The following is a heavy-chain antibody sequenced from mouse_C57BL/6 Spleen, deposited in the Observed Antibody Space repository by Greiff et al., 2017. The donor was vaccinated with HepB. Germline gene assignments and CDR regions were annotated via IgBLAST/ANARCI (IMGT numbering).Heavy chain of an antibody. J-gene: IGHJ3*01. CDR1: GYTFTSYW. CDR3: ARGYVFAY. D-gene: IGHD2-2*01. V-gene: IGHV1-69*01. CDR2: IDPSDSYT. Sequence: VQLQQPGAELVMPGASVKLSCKASGYTFTSYWMHWVKQRPGQGLEWIGEIDPSDSYTNYNQKFKGKSTLTVDKSSSTAYMQLSSLTSEDSAVYYCARGYVFAYWGQGTLVTVSA.